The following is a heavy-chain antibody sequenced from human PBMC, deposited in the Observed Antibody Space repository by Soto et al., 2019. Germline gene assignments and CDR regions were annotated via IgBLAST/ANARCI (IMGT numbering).Heavy chain of an antibody. CDR1: GGTFSNYP. CDR2: IIPIFGTT. J-gene: IGHJ4*02. CDR3: ARGLYCGGGCYSHFDY. D-gene: IGHD2-21*02. Sequence: VQLVQSGAEVKKPGSSVKVSCKASGGTFSNYPFIWVRQAPGQGLDWMGGIIPIFGTTDYGQRFQGRGTITADESTNTAYMELSSLRSDDTAVYYCARGLYCGGGCYSHFDYWGQGTLVTASS. V-gene: IGHV1-69*01.